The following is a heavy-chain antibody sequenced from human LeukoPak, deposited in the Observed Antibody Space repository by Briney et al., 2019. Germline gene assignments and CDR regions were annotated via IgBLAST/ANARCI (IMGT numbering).Heavy chain of an antibody. V-gene: IGHV1-8*01. Sequence: ASVKVSCKASGYTFTSYDINWVRQATGQGLEWMGWMNPNSGNTGYAQKFQGRVTMTRNTSVSTAYMELSSLRSEDTAVYYCARGIAARPGYFDYWGQGTLVTVSS. J-gene: IGHJ4*02. CDR2: MNPNSGNT. D-gene: IGHD6-6*01. CDR3: ARGIAARPGYFDY. CDR1: GYTFTSYD.